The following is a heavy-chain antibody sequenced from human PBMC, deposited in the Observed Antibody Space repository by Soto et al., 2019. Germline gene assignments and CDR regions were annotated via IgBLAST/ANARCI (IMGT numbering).Heavy chain of an antibody. Sequence: GESLKISCQASGYSFSNFWIAWVRQMPGEGLEWLGIIYPDYSDTRYSPSFLGQVTISAGKSIKTTYLQWGSLKASDTAIYFCASAVLVTSTMNYFDLWGQGTTVTVSS. CDR1: GYSFSNFW. CDR3: ASAVLVTSTMNYFDL. V-gene: IGHV5-51*01. CDR2: IYPDYSDT. J-gene: IGHJ4*02. D-gene: IGHD2-8*02.